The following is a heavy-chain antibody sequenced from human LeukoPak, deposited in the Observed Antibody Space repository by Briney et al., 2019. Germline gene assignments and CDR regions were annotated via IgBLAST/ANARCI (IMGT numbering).Heavy chain of an antibody. Sequence: GGSLRLSCAASGFTLSIYGMSWVRQAPGKGLEWVSAISGSGGSTYYADSVKGRFTISRDNSKNTLYLQMNSLRAEDTAVYYCAKLPLQSQLLRRSYYYYMDVWGKGTTVTISS. V-gene: IGHV3-23*01. CDR1: GFTLSIYG. J-gene: IGHJ6*03. CDR2: ISGSGGST. CDR3: AKLPLQSQLLRRSYYYYMDV. D-gene: IGHD2-15*01.